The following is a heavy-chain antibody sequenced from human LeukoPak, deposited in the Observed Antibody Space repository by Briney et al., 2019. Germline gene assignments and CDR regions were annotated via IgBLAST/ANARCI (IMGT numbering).Heavy chain of an antibody. V-gene: IGHV3-23*01. CDR1: GFTFSSYA. J-gene: IGHJ6*02. CDR3: AKTSQGHPPYYCSMDV. CDR2: IGGSGTST. Sequence: GASLRLSCAASGFTFSSYAVIWVRQAPGKGLEWVSAIGGSGTSTFYADSVKGRFTISRDNSKNTLYLQMNSLRAEDTAVYYCAKTSQGHPPYYCSMDVWGQGTTVTVSS.